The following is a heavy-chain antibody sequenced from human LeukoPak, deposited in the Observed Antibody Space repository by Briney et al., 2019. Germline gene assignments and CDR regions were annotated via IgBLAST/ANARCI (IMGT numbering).Heavy chain of an antibody. Sequence: ASVKVSCKASGYTFTSYYMHWVRQAPGEGLEWMGIINPSGGSTSYAQKFQGRVTMTRDMSTSTDYMELSSLRSEGTAVYYCARDGSSARGRYYYYMDVWGKGTTVTVSS. V-gene: IGHV1-46*01. J-gene: IGHJ6*03. CDR2: INPSGGST. D-gene: IGHD6-25*01. CDR1: GYTFTSYY. CDR3: ARDGSSARGRYYYYMDV.